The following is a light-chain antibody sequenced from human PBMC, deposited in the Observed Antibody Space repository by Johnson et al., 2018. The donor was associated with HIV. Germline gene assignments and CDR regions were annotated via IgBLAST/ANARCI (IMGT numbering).Light chain of an antibody. CDR3: GTWDSSLSAGPYV. V-gene: IGLV1-51*01. J-gene: IGLJ1*01. CDR1: SSNIGNNY. Sequence: QSVLTQPPSVSAAPGQKVTISCYGSSSNIGNNYVSWYQQLPGTAPKLLIYDNNKRPSGIPDRFSGSKSGTSATLGITGLQTGDEADYYCGTWDSSLSAGPYVFGTGTKVTVL. CDR2: DNN.